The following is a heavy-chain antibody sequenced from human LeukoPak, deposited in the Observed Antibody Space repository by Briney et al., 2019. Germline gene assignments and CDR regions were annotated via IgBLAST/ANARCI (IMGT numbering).Heavy chain of an antibody. V-gene: IGHV4-38-2*02. CDR1: GYSISSGYY. J-gene: IGHJ3*02. Sequence: SETLSLTCTVSGYSISSGYYWGWIRQPPGKGLEWIGSIYHSGSTYYNPSLKSRVTISVGTSKNQFSLKLSSVTAADTAVYYCASHPSSWYFECAFDIWGQGTMVTVSS. CDR2: IYHSGST. D-gene: IGHD6-13*01. CDR3: ASHPSSWYFECAFDI.